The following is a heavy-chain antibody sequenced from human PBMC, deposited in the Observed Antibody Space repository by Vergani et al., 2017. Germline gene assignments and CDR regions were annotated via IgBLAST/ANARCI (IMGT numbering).Heavy chain of an antibody. V-gene: IGHV1-2*02. CDR2: INPNSGGT. Sequence: QVQLVQSGAEVTKPGSSVKVSCKASGGTFSSYTISWVRQAPGQGLEWMGLINPNSGGTNYAQKFQGRFTMTRDTSISTAYMELSRLRSDDTAVYYCIRPLKSGDDGMGFDYWGQGTLVTVSS. CDR1: GGTFSSYT. CDR3: IRPLKSGDDGMGFDY. J-gene: IGHJ4*02. D-gene: IGHD5-12*01.